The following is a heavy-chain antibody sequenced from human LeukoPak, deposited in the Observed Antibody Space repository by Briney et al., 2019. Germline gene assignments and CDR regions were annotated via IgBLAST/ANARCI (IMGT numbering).Heavy chain of an antibody. CDR1: GFTFISYA. CDR2: ISYDGSNK. V-gene: IGHV3-30*04. D-gene: IGHD3-16*02. CDR3: AKDSNYDYVWGSYRHN. Sequence: GGSLRLSCAASGFTFISYAMHWVRQAPGKGLEWVAVISYDGSNKYYADSVKGRFTISRDNSKNTLYLQMNSLRAEDTAVYYCAKDSNYDYVWGSYRHNWGQGTLVTVSS. J-gene: IGHJ4*02.